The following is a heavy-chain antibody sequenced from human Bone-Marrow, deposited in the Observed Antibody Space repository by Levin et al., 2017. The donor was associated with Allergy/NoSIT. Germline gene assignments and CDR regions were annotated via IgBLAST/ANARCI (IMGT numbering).Heavy chain of an antibody. D-gene: IGHD6-19*01. Sequence: PAASVKVSCKASGGTFSSYAISWVRQAPGQGLEWMGGIIPIFGTANYAQKFQGRVTITADESTSTAYMELSSLRSEDTAVYYCARMYSSGWYGGDRVDYWGQGTLVTVSS. V-gene: IGHV1-69*13. J-gene: IGHJ4*02. CDR2: IIPIFGTA. CDR1: GGTFSSYA. CDR3: ARMYSSGWYGGDRVDY.